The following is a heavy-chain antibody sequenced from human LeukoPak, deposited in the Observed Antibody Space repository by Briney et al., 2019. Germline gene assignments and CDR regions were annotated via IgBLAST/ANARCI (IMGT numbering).Heavy chain of an antibody. D-gene: IGHD3-9*01. J-gene: IGHJ4*02. CDR3: ARDLSYGSLDC. CDR1: GFSFKNHG. CDR2: IWSDGSQK. Sequence: GGCLRLACAASGFSFKNHGFYWVRQAPGKGLEWVAIIWSDGSQKYYADSVKGRFTIPRDNSKNTVYLQMNSLRAEDTAMYYCARDLSYGSLDCRGQGNLVTVSS. V-gene: IGHV3-33*07.